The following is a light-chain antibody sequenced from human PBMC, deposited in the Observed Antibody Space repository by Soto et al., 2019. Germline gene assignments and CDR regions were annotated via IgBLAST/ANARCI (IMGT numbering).Light chain of an antibody. J-gene: IGLJ2*01. Sequence: QSVLTQPASVSGSLGQSITISCTGTSRDVGNYNYVSWYQHHTGRAPKLVIYGVNNRPAGISNRFSGSKSDNTASLIIFGLQAEDEADYYCSSYTSSSNLIFGGGTKVTVL. CDR2: GVN. CDR3: SSYTSSSNLI. V-gene: IGLV2-14*03. CDR1: SRDVGNYNY.